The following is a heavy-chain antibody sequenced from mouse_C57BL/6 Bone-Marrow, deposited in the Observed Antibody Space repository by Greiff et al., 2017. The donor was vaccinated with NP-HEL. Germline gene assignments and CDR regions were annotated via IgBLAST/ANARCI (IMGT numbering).Heavy chain of an antibody. V-gene: IGHV1-54*01. Sequence: QVHVKQSGAELVRPGTSVKVSCKASGYAFTNYLIEWVKQRPGQGLEWIGVINPGSGGTNYNEKFKGKATLTADKSSSTAYMQLRSLTSEDSAVYFCARRGLLRFFYAMDYWGQGTSVTVSS. D-gene: IGHD1-1*01. J-gene: IGHJ4*01. CDR1: GYAFTNYL. CDR2: INPGSGGT. CDR3: ARRGLLRFFYAMDY.